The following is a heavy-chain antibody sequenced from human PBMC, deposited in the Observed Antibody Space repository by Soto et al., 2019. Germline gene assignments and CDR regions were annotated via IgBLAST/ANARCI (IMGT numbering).Heavy chain of an antibody. CDR1: GFTFSSYA. V-gene: IGHV3-30-3*01. CDR2: ISYDGSNK. J-gene: IGHJ4*02. D-gene: IGHD3-9*01. Sequence: QVQLVESGGGVVQPGRSLRLSCAASGFTFSSYAMHWVRQAPGKGLEWVAVISYDGSNKYYADSVKGRFTISRDNSKNTLYLQMNSLRAEDTAVYYCARDPYYDILTDRFDYWGQGTLVTVSS. CDR3: ARDPYYDILTDRFDY.